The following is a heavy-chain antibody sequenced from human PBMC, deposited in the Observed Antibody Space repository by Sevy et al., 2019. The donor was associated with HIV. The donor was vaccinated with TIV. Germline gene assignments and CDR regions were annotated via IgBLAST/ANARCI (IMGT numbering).Heavy chain of an antibody. CDR2: TRNKANSYTT. CDR1: GFTFSDHY. J-gene: IGHJ4*02. CDR3: ARGACGSGSYYYYFDY. Sequence: GGSLRLSCAASGFTFSDHYMDWVRQAPGKGLEWVGRTRNKANSYTTEYAASVKGRFTISRDDSKNSLYLQMNSLKTEDTAVYYCARGACGSGSYYYYFDYWGQGTLVTVSS. V-gene: IGHV3-72*01. D-gene: IGHD3-10*01.